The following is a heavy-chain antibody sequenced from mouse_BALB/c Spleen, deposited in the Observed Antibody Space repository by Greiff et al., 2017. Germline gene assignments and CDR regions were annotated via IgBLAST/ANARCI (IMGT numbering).Heavy chain of an antibody. Sequence: EVKLMESGGGLVKPGGSLKLSCAASGFTFSSYAMSWVRQTPEKRLEWVATISSGSSTIYYADTVKGRFTISRDNPKNTLFLQMTSLRSEDTAMYYGARLRGYGDAMDDWGQGTSVTVSS. CDR1: GFTFSSYA. CDR2: ISSGSSTI. J-gene: IGHJ4*01. V-gene: IGHV5-9-3*01. CDR3: ARLRGYGDAMDD. D-gene: IGHD2-14*01.